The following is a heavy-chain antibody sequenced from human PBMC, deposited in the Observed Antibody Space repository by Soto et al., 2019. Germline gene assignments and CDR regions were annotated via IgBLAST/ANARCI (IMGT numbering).Heavy chain of an antibody. J-gene: IGHJ6*03. CDR1: GYTFTSYY. Sequence: QVQLVQSGAEVKKPGASVKVSCKASGYTFTSYYMHWVRQAPGQGLEWMGIINPSGGSTSYAQKFQGRVTMNRDKSTSKVYMELSSLRSEDTAVYYCDRDRVSSVLDYYYYMDVWGKGTTVTVSS. D-gene: IGHD6-6*01. CDR2: INPSGGST. CDR3: DRDRVSSVLDYYYYMDV. V-gene: IGHV1-46*03.